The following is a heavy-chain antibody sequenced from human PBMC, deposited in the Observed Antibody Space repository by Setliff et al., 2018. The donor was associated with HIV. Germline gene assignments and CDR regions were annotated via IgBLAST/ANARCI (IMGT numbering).Heavy chain of an antibody. CDR1: GFTFSNYG. V-gene: IGHV3-33*01. CDR2: IWYDGSNK. D-gene: IGHD4-17*01. J-gene: IGHJ4*02. Sequence: PGGSLRLSCAASGFTFSNYGMHWVRQAPGKGLEWVAVIWYDGSNKYYTDSVKGRFTISRDSSKNTLYLQMNSLRDEDTAVYYCARGRIAYGDYFQWGQGTLVTVS. CDR3: ARGRIAYGDYFQ.